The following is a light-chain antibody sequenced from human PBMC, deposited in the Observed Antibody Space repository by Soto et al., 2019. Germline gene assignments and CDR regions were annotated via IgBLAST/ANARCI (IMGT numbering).Light chain of an antibody. V-gene: IGKV3-20*01. J-gene: IGKJ1*01. CDR1: QSVSSN. CDR2: GAS. Sequence: DIVMTQSPDSLAVSLGERATINCKSSQSVSSNLAWYQQKPGQAPRLLIYGASSRATGIPDRFSGSGSGTDFTLTISRLEPEDFAVYYCQQYGSSRTFGQGTKGDIK. CDR3: QQYGSSRT.